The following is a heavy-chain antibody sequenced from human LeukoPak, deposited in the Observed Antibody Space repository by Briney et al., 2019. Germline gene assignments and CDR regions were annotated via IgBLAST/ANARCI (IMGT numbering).Heavy chain of an antibody. CDR1: GGSISSSSYY. CDR2: IYYSGST. CDR3: AGNLYYDILTAFDY. D-gene: IGHD3-9*01. J-gene: IGHJ4*02. Sequence: MTSETLSLTCTVSGGSISSSSYYWGWIRQPPGKGLEWIGSIYYSGSTYYNPSLKSRVTISVDTSKNQFSLKLSSVTAADTAVYXCAGNLYYDILTAFDYWGQGTLVTVSS. V-gene: IGHV4-39*07.